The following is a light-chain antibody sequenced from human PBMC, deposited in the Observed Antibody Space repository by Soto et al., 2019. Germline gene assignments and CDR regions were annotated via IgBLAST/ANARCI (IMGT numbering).Light chain of an antibody. Sequence: DIQMTQSPSSLSASVGDRVTITCQASHDITSYLNWYQHKPGKAPKLLIYDASILEAGVPSRFSGSGSGADFTFTISRLQPEDVATYYCQKCDYRPIFGPGTTVDFK. CDR2: DAS. V-gene: IGKV1-33*01. J-gene: IGKJ3*01. CDR3: QKCDYRPI. CDR1: HDITSY.